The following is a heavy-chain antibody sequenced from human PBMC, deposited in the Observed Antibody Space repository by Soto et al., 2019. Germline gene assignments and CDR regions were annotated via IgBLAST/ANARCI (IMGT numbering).Heavy chain of an antibody. J-gene: IGHJ3*02. CDR1: GYTFTSYA. CDR2: INAGNGNT. CDR3: ARDLTYYDFWSGYSLDAFDI. V-gene: IGHV1-3*01. D-gene: IGHD3-3*01. Sequence: GASVKVSCKASGYTFTSYAMHWVRQAPGQRLEWMGWINAGNGNTKYSQKFQGRVTITRDTSASTAYMELSSLRSEDTAVYYCARDLTYYDFWSGYSLDAFDIWGQGTMVTVSS.